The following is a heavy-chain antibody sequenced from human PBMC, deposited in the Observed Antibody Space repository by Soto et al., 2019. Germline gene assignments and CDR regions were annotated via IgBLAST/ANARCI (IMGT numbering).Heavy chain of an antibody. CDR1: GFPVSSNY. D-gene: IGHD5-18*01. CDR3: AREGYSYGPKYLQY. J-gene: IGHJ1*01. V-gene: IGHV3-53*01. CDR2: IYSGGIT. Sequence: EVQLVESGGGLIQPGGSLRLSCAASGFPVSSNYMNWVRQAPGKGLEWVSIIYSGGITYYADSVKGRFTISRDNSKNTVSLQMNNLRAEDTAVYFCAREGYSYGPKYLQYWGQGTLVTVSS.